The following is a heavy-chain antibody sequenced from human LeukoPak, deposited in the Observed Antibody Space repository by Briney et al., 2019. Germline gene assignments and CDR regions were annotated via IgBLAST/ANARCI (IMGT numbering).Heavy chain of an antibody. J-gene: IGHJ4*02. D-gene: IGHD2-15*01. CDR3: ARELPFED. CDR2: LYSAGFT. Sequence: PGGSLRLSCAASGFTVSSNYMAWVRQPPAKGLEWVSILYSAGFTYYADSVKGRFTISRDNSKNKVYLQMHSLRAEDTAVYYCARELPFEDWGQGSLVTVSS. V-gene: IGHV3-53*01. CDR1: GFTVSSNY.